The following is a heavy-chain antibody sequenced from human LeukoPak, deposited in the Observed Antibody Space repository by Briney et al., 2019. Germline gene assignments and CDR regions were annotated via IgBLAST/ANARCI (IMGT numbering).Heavy chain of an antibody. J-gene: IGHJ6*04. V-gene: IGHV3-48*01. CDR2: INPSSSTL. CDR3: AELGITMIGGV. Sequence: GGSLRLSCAASGYTFSNKSMNWVRQAPGKGLEWVSYINPSSSTLNYADSVKGRFTISRDNAKNSLYLQMNSLRAEDTAVYYCAELGITMIGGVWGKGTTVTISS. D-gene: IGHD3-10*02. CDR1: GYTFSNKS.